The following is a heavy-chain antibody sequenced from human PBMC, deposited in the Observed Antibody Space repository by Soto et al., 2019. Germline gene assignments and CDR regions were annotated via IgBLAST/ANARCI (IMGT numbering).Heavy chain of an antibody. J-gene: IGHJ4*02. CDR3: ARKYSGSFPSFDY. CDR2: TTESGGNT. D-gene: IGHD1-26*01. V-gene: IGHV3-23*01. CDR1: GFTFSSYA. Sequence: PGGSLRLSCVASGFTFSSYAMSWVRQAPGKGLEWVSSTTESGGNTYYRDSVKGRFTISRDNSKNTLYLQMNSLRAEDTAAYFCARKYSGSFPSFDYWGQGALVTVSS.